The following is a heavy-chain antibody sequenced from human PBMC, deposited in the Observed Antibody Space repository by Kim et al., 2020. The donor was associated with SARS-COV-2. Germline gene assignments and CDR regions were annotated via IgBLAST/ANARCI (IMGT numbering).Heavy chain of an antibody. J-gene: IGHJ4*02. Sequence: SRVTISVDTSKNQFSLKLSSVTAADTAVYYCARLSQLLWFGELLFPSFDYWGQGTLVTVSS. CDR3: ARLSQLLWFGELLFPSFDY. V-gene: IGHV4-39*01. D-gene: IGHD3-10*01.